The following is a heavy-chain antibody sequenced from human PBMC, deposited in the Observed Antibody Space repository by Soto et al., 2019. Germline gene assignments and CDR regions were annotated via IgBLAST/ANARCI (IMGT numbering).Heavy chain of an antibody. V-gene: IGHV1-24*01. CDR3: ATATGYHPPYYYYGMDV. D-gene: IGHD3-9*01. Sequence: VASVKVSCKVSGYTLTELSMHWVRQAPGKGLEWMGGFDPEDGETIYAQKFQGRVTMTEDTSTDTAYMELSSLRSEDTAVYYCATATGYHPPYYYYGMDVWGQGTTVTVSS. CDR2: FDPEDGET. J-gene: IGHJ6*02. CDR1: GYTLTELS.